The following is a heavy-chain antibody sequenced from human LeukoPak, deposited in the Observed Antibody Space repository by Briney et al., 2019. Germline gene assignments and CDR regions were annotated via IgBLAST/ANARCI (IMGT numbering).Heavy chain of an antibody. D-gene: IGHD2-2*01. V-gene: IGHV1-58*02. CDR2: IVVGSGNT. J-gene: IGHJ6*03. CDR3: ARVTAVPAAKDYYYMDV. CDR1: GFTFTSSA. Sequence: SVKVSCKASGFTFTSSAMQWVRQARGQRLEWIGWIVVGSGNTNYAQKFQGRVTITADESTSTAYMELSSLRSEDTAVYYCARVTAVPAAKDYYYMDVWGKGTTVTVSS.